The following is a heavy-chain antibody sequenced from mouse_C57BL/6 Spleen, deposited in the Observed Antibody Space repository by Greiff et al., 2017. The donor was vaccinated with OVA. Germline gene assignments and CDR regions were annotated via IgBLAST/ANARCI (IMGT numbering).Heavy chain of an antibody. D-gene: IGHD3-2*02. Sequence: QVHVKQPGTELVKPGASVKLSCKASGYTFTSYWMHWVKQRPGQGLEWIGNINPSNGGTNYNEKFKSKATLTVDKSSSTAYMQLSSLTSEDSAVYYCARGGDSSGLDYWGQGTTLTVSS. CDR1: GYTFTSYW. V-gene: IGHV1-53*01. CDR2: INPSNGGT. CDR3: ARGGDSSGLDY. J-gene: IGHJ2*01.